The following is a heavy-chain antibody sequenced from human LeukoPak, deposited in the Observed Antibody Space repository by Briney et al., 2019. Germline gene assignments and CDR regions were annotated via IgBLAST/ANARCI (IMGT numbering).Heavy chain of an antibody. J-gene: IGHJ4*02. CDR2: VNPNSGGT. D-gene: IGHD3-22*01. Sequence: ASVKVSFKASGYTFTDYYMHWVRQAPGQGLEWRGWVNPNSGGTNYAQKFQGRVTMTRDTSISTAYMELSRLRSDDTAVYYCARSSYDSSGYYPLYFDYWGQGTLVTVSS. CDR1: GYTFTDYY. V-gene: IGHV1-2*02. CDR3: ARSSYDSSGYYPLYFDY.